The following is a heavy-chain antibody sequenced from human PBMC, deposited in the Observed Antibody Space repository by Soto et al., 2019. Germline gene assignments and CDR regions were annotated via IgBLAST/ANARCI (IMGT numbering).Heavy chain of an antibody. CDR3: ARSVLDYIWRSRFDC. D-gene: IGHD3-16*01. V-gene: IGHV4-30-4*01. Sequence: SETLSLTCTVSGDSVGSGEYYWSWLRRPPGKGLEWIGSIYYSERTYYNPSLRSRLSISADTSKNLFSLSLNSVTAADTAVYYCARSVLDYIWRSRFDCWRQGTPVTVSS. CDR2: IYYSERT. J-gene: IGHJ4*02. CDR1: GDSVGSGEYY.